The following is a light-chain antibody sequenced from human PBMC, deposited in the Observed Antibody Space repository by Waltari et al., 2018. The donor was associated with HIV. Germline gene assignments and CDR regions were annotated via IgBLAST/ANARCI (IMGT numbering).Light chain of an antibody. CDR1: ALPTKY. Sequence: SYELTQPPSVSVSPGQTARITCSGDALPTKYAYWYQQKSGQAPVLVIYEDSTRPAGIPERLSGSSSGTVANLTISGAQVEDESDYYCYSTDTSGHHRVFGGGTKLTVL. CDR3: YSTDTSGHHRV. J-gene: IGLJ2*01. CDR2: EDS. V-gene: IGLV3-10*01.